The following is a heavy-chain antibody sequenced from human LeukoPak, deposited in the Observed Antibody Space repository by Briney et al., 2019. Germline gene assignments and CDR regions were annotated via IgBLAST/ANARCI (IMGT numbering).Heavy chain of an antibody. CDR2: IVSSGVTT. CDR3: ARAGDTTYWTRELDY. Sequence: GGSLRLSCAASGFTFSNYAMNWVRQAPGKGLEWLSAIVSSGVTTYYADSVKGRFTISRDNFKNTLFLHMNSLSAGDTAVYYCARAGDTTYWTRELDYWGQGTLVTVSS. D-gene: IGHD7-27*01. J-gene: IGHJ4*02. V-gene: IGHV3-23*01. CDR1: GFTFSNYA.